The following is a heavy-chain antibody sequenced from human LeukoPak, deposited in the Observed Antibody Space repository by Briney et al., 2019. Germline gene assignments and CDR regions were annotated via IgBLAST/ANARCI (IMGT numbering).Heavy chain of an antibody. D-gene: IGHD4-17*01. V-gene: IGHV3-7*03. CDR1: GFTFSTYW. CDR2: IKQDGSEK. CDR3: ARGDYGDYRIFYTLFDF. J-gene: IGHJ4*02. Sequence: GGSLRLSCAASGFTFSTYWMTWVRQAPGKGLEWVANIKQDGSEKYFVDSVKGRFTISRDNANNSLYLQMNSLKASDTAMYYCARGDYGDYRIFYTLFDFWGQGTLVTVSS.